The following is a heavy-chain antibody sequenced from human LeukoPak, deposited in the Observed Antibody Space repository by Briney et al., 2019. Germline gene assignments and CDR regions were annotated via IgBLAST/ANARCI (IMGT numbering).Heavy chain of an antibody. D-gene: IGHD6-19*01. V-gene: IGHV3-30*03. CDR3: ARGTSSVYSSGNY. Sequence: GGSLRLSCAASGFTFSSFGMHWVRQAPGKGLEWVGGISYDGSNEYYGDSVKGRFTISRDNSKNTLYVQMNSLRAEGTAVYYCARGTSSVYSSGNYWGQGTLVTVSS. CDR1: GFTFSSFG. CDR2: ISYDGSNE. J-gene: IGHJ4*02.